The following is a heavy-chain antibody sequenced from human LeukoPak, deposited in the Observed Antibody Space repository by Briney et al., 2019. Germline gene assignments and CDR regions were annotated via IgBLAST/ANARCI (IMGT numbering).Heavy chain of an antibody. V-gene: IGHV3-48*01. J-gene: IGHJ4*02. Sequence: GGSLRLSCTASGFTFSTYHMVWVRQAPGKGLECLSYMSYDSTAIHYADSVRGRFAISRDNAQSSLYLQMNSLTAEDKAIYFCARVWQDYSNTDYWGQGTLVTVSS. CDR1: GFTFSTYH. CDR3: ARVWQDYSNTDY. CDR2: MSYDSTAI. D-gene: IGHD4-11*01.